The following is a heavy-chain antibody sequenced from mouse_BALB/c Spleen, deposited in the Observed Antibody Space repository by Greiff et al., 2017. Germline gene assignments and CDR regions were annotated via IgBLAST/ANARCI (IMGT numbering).Heavy chain of an antibody. V-gene: IGHV5-12-1*01. CDR3: ARQMGRNAMDY. CDR2: ISSGGGST. J-gene: IGHJ4*01. Sequence: EVQLVESGGGLVKPGGSLKLSCAASGFAFSSYDMSWVRQTPEKRLEWVAYISSGGGSTYYPDTVKGRFTISRDNAKNTLYLQMSSLKSEDTAMYYCARQMGRNAMDYWGQGTSVTVSS. D-gene: IGHD4-1*01. CDR1: GFAFSSYD.